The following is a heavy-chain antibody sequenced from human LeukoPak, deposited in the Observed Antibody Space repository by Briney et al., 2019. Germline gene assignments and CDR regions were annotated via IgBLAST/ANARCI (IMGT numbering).Heavy chain of an antibody. Sequence: GRSLRLSCAASGFTFSSYSMNWVRQAPGKGLEWVSSISGSGGSTHYADSVKGRFTISRDNFKSTLYLQMNGLRAEDTAVYNCAREDPYLTWGQGTLVTVSS. V-gene: IGHV3-23*01. CDR1: GFTFSSYS. CDR2: ISGSGGST. D-gene: IGHD3-16*01. J-gene: IGHJ5*02. CDR3: AREDPYLT.